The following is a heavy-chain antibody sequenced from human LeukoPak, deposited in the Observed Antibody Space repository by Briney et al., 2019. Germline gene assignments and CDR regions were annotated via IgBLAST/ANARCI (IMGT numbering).Heavy chain of an antibody. CDR1: GFTVSSNY. CDR2: IYSGGST. D-gene: IGHD5-18*01. V-gene: IGHV3-66*02. Sequence: GGSLRLSCTASGFTVSSNYMSWVRQAPGKGLEWVSVIYSGGSTYYADSVKGRFTISRDNSKNTLYLHVNSLRPEDTAVYYCARALRRPSYTAMALGPENYYYYYYMDVWGKGTTVTISS. J-gene: IGHJ6*03. CDR3: ARALRRPSYTAMALGPENYYYYYYMDV.